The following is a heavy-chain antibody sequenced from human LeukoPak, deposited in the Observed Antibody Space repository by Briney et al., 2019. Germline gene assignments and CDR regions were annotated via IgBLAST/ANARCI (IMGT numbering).Heavy chain of an antibody. J-gene: IGHJ3*01. CDR3: ARDNYDSSGYYEYALDL. D-gene: IGHD3-22*01. V-gene: IGHV4-30-4*01. Sequence: SETLSLTCTVSGGSISSGDYYWTWIRQPPGKGLEWIAYIYYTGSTYYNPSLKSRVTISVDTSKNQFSLKMTSLTAADTAVYYCARDNYDSSGYYEYALDLWGQGTMVTVSS. CDR1: GGSISSGDYY. CDR2: IYYTGST.